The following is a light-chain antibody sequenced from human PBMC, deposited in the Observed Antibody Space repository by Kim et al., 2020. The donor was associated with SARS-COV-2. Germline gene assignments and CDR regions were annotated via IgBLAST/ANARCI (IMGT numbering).Light chain of an antibody. J-gene: IGKJ1*01. CDR1: QSISSY. CDR3: QQSYSTLWT. Sequence: ASVRDRVTITGRASQSISSYLNWYQQKPGKAPKLLIYAASSLQSGVPSRFSGSGSGTDFTLTISSLQFEDFATYYCQQSYSTLWTFGQGTKVDIK. V-gene: IGKV1-39*01. CDR2: AAS.